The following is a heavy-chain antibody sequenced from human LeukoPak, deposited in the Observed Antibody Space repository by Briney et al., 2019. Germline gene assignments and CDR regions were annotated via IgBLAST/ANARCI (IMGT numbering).Heavy chain of an antibody. D-gene: IGHD3-9*01. J-gene: IGHJ4*02. V-gene: IGHV3-20*04. Sequence: GGSLRLSCAASGFTFDDYGMSWVRQAPGKGLEWVSGINWNGGSTGYADSVKGRFTISRDNAKNSLYLQMNSLRAEDTAVYYCAREEGSTYYDILTGYKRDYWGQGTLVTVSS. CDR1: GFTFDDYG. CDR2: INWNGGST. CDR3: AREEGSTYYDILTGYKRDY.